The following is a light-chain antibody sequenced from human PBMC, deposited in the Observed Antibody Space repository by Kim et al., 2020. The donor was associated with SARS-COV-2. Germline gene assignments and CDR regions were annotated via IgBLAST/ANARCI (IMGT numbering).Light chain of an antibody. CDR1: SGHSRYT. V-gene: IGLV4-60*03. CDR3: ETWDTNWV. CDR2: VESSGSF. J-gene: IGLJ3*02. Sequence: QPVLTQSSSASASLGSSVKLTCTLSSGHSRYTIAWLQQQPGKAPRYLMKVESSGSFNKGSGVPDRFSGPSSGADRYLTISNLQSEDEADYYCETWDTNWVFGGGTQLTVL.